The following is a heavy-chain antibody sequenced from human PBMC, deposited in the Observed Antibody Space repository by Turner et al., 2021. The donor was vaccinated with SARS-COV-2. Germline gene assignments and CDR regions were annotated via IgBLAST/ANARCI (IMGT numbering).Heavy chain of an antibody. V-gene: IGHV3-30*04. CDR1: GFTFSSYV. Sequence: QVQLVDSGGGVVPPGRSLRFSCAASGFTFSSYVSHWVRQAPGKGLEWMAVRSYDGRNKYYADSVKGRFTMSRDNSKNTLYLQMNGLRAEDTAVYYCARDSGDFDYWGQGTLVTVSS. CDR2: RSYDGRNK. CDR3: ARDSGDFDY. D-gene: IGHD3-10*01. J-gene: IGHJ4*02.